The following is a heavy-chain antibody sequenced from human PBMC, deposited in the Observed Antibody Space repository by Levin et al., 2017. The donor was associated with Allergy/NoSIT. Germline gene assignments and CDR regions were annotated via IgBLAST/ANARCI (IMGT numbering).Heavy chain of an antibody. D-gene: IGHD5-18*01. CDR2: SRNKANSYTT. CDR3: AVDTAMDKFPQDY. CDR1: GFTFSDHY. J-gene: IGHJ4*02. V-gene: IGHV3-72*01. Sequence: GGSLRLSCAASGFTFSDHYMDWVRQAPGKGLEWVGRSRNKANSYTTEYAASVKGRFTISRDGSKTSLYLQMNSLKTEDTAVYYCAVDTAMDKFPQDYWGQGTLVTVSS.